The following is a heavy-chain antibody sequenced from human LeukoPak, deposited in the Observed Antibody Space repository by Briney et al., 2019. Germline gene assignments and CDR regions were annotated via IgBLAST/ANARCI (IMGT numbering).Heavy chain of an antibody. J-gene: IGHJ3*02. CDR3: AIINGDYATEDAFDI. Sequence: SVKVSCKASGGTXSSYAISWVRQAPGQGLEWMGRIIPILGIANYAQKFQGRVTITADKSTSTAYMELSSLRSEDTAVYYCAIINGDYATEDAFDIWGQGTMVTVSS. CDR2: IIPILGIA. D-gene: IGHD4-17*01. V-gene: IGHV1-69*04. CDR1: GGTXSSYA.